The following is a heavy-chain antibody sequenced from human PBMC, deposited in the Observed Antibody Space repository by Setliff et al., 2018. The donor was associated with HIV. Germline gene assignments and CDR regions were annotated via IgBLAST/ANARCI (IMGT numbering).Heavy chain of an antibody. CDR3: ARDPSSGIYYDSSGQYFQN. J-gene: IGHJ1*01. Sequence: ASVKVSCKASGYIFTSYGISWVRQAPGQGLEWMGWISAYNGNTNYAQKFQGRVSMTIDTPTSTAYMGLRSLRPDDTAVYFCARDPSSGIYYDSSGQYFQNWGQGTLVTVSS. CDR2: ISAYNGNT. V-gene: IGHV1-18*01. D-gene: IGHD3-22*01. CDR1: GYIFTSYG.